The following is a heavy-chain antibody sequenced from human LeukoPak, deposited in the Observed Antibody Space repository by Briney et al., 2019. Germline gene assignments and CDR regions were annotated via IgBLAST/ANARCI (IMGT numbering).Heavy chain of an antibody. CDR2: INHSGST. CDR1: GGSFSGYY. Sequence: SETLSLTCAVYGGSFSGYYWSWIRQPPGKELEWIGEINHSGSTNYNPSLKSRVTISVDTSKNQFSLKLSSVIAADTAVYYCARGIAARPRGMDVWGKGTTVTVSS. CDR3: ARGIAARPRGMDV. J-gene: IGHJ6*04. D-gene: IGHD6-13*01. V-gene: IGHV4-34*01.